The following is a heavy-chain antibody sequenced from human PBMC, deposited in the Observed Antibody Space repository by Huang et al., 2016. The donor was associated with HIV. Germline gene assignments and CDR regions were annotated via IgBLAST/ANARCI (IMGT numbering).Heavy chain of an antibody. CDR3: VIGGSSWGIPEY. D-gene: IGHD6-13*01. CDR2: ISGDHGNT. J-gene: IGHJ4*02. CDR1: DYSFTTYG. Sequence: QVQVVQSGGEVKKPGASVKVSCKPSDYSFTTYGIAWVRQAPGQGLEWMGWISGDHGNTEDTQKFQGRVSMTADTSTSTAYLELRSLRSDDTAIHYCVIGGSSWGIPEYWGQGTLFTVSS. V-gene: IGHV1-18*01.